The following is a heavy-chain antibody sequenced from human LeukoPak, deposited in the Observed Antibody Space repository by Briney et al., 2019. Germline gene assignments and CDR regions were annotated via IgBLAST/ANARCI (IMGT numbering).Heavy chain of an antibody. CDR1: GFTSSRYA. Sequence: PGGSLRLSCAASGFTSSRYAMSWVPQAPGKGLDWVSAISGSGGSTYYADSVKGRFTISRDNSKNTLYLHMNSLRAEDTAVYYCARQWPGPYYFDYWGQGTLVTVSS. J-gene: IGHJ4*02. CDR3: ARQWPGPYYFDY. V-gene: IGHV3-23*01. D-gene: IGHD6-19*01. CDR2: ISGSGGST.